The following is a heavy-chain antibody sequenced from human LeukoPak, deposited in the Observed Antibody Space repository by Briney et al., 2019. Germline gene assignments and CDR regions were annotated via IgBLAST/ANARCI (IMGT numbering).Heavy chain of an antibody. CDR3: ARGPYYDILTGYGYYYGMDV. J-gene: IGHJ6*02. D-gene: IGHD3-9*01. CDR2: ISSSSSTI. CDR1: GFTFSSYS. V-gene: IGHV3-48*04. Sequence: PGGSLRLSCAASGFTFSSYSMNWVRQAPGKGLEWVSYISSSSSTIYYADSVKGRFTISRDNAKNSLYLQMNSLRAEDTAVYYCARGPYYDILTGYGYYYGMDVWGQGTTVTVSS.